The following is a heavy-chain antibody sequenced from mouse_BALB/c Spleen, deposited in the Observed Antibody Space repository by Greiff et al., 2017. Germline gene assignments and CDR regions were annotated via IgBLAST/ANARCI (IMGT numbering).Heavy chain of an antibody. D-gene: IGHD1-1*01. CDR2: INPGSGGT. Sequence: VKLQESGAELVRPGTSVKVSCKASGYAFTNYLIEWVKQRPGQGLEWIGVINPGSGGTNYNEKFKGKATLTADKSSSTAYMQLSSLTSDDSAVYFCAREELTTVDLAYWGQGTLVTVSA. V-gene: IGHV1-54*01. CDR3: AREELTTVDLAY. J-gene: IGHJ3*01. CDR1: GYAFTNYL.